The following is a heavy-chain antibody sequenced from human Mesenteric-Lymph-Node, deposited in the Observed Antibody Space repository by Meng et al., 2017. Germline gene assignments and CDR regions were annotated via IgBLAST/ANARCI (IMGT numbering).Heavy chain of an antibody. Sequence: SETLSLTCTVSGGSISSYYWSWIRQPPGKGLEWIGYIYYSGSTNYNPSLKSRVTISVDTSKNQFSLNLSFVSVAETAVYYCAREALYGDYIPDYWGQGMLVTVSS. D-gene: IGHD4-17*01. J-gene: IGHJ4*02. V-gene: IGHV4-59*08. CDR3: AREALYGDYIPDY. CDR1: GGSISSYY. CDR2: IYYSGST.